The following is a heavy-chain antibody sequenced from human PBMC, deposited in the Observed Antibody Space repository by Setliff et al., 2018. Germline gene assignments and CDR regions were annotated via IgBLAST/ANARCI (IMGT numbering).Heavy chain of an antibody. CDR3: ARELVATWRGYSSSSPRYYFDN. Sequence: PSETLSLTCTVSGGSISSSNYYWGWIRQPPGKGLEWIGSIYHRGSTYYNPSLKSRVTISVDTANNHFSLKLSSVTAADTAVYYCARELVATWRGYSSSSPRYYFDNWGQGTLVTVSS. D-gene: IGHD6-6*01. CDR1: GGSISSSNYY. CDR2: IYHRGST. V-gene: IGHV4-39*02. J-gene: IGHJ4*02.